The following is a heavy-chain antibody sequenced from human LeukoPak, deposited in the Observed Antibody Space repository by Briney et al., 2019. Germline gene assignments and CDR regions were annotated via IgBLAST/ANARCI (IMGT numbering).Heavy chain of an antibody. Sequence: GGSLRLSCAASGFTFSSYGMHWVRQAPGKGLEWVAVISYDGSNKYYADSVKGRFTISRDNSKNTLYLQMNSLRAEDTAVYYCATFRRRYYDSSGYYDIDYWGQGTLVTVSS. CDR3: ATFRRRYYDSSGYYDIDY. J-gene: IGHJ4*02. V-gene: IGHV3-30*03. D-gene: IGHD3-22*01. CDR2: ISYDGSNK. CDR1: GFTFSSYG.